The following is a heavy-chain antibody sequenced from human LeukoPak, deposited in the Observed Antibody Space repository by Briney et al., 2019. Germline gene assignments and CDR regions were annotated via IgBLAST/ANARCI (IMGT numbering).Heavy chain of an antibody. Sequence: SGGSLRLSCAASGFTFSSYAMHWVRRAPGKGLEWVAVISYDGSNKYYADSVKGRFTISRDNSKNTLYLQMNSLRAEDTAVYYCAREYSSSSIYYYYGMDVWGQGTTVTVSS. J-gene: IGHJ6*02. V-gene: IGHV3-30-3*01. CDR3: AREYSSSSIYYYYGMDV. CDR1: GFTFSSYA. CDR2: ISYDGSNK. D-gene: IGHD6-6*01.